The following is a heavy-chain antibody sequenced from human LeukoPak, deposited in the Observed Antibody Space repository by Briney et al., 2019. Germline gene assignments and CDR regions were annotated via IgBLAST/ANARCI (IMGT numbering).Heavy chain of an antibody. CDR3: ARDGVAGGFDY. CDR1: GGSIGSYH. Sequence: SETLSLTCTVSGGSIGSYHWNWIRQAPGKGLEWIGYIHYSGCTNHNSSLKSRVTISVDTSKNQYSLKLSSVTAADTAVYYCARDGVAGGFDYWGQGTLVTVSS. CDR2: IHYSGCT. J-gene: IGHJ4*02. V-gene: IGHV4-59*01. D-gene: IGHD6-19*01.